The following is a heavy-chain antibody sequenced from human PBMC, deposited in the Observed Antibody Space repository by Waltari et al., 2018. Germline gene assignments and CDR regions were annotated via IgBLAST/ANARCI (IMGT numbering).Heavy chain of an antibody. D-gene: IGHD3-22*01. V-gene: IGHV2-5*01. CDR1: GFSLSTGGEA. Sequence: QITLKESGPTLVKPTQTLTLTCAFSGFSLSTGGEAVAWIRQPPGKALEWLAIIYWNDDQRYSPSLKNRLTITKDTSKNQVVLTMTNMDPVDTATYYCAHNGDYYDITGGDFYFDHWGQGSLVSVSS. CDR3: AHNGDYYDITGGDFYFDH. CDR2: IYWNDDQ. J-gene: IGHJ4*02.